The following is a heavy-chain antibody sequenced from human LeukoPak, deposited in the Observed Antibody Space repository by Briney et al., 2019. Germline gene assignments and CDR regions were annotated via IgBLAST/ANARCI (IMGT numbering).Heavy chain of an antibody. CDR1: GFTVSSNY. CDR3: ARVTVAPGGYYYYYMDV. J-gene: IGHJ6*03. CDR2: IYSGGST. D-gene: IGHD4-23*01. V-gene: IGHV3-53*01. Sequence: GGSLRLSCAASGFTVSSNYMSWVRQAPGKGLEWVSVIYSGGSTYYADSVKGRFTISRDNSKNTLYLQMNSLRAEDTAVYYCARVTVAPGGYYYYYMDVWGKGTTVTVSS.